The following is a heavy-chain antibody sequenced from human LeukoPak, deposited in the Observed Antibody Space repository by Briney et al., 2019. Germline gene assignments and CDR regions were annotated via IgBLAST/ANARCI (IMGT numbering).Heavy chain of an antibody. CDR1: GFTFSSYG. V-gene: IGHV3-30*18. CDR3: AKDLSSGWHNDAFDI. CDR2: ISYDGSNK. J-gene: IGHJ3*02. D-gene: IGHD6-19*01. Sequence: GGSLRLSCAASGFTFSSYGMHWVRQAPGKGLEWVAAISYDGSNKYYADSVKGRFTISRDNSKNTLYLEMNSLRAEDTAVYYCAKDLSSGWHNDAFDIWGQGTMVTVSS.